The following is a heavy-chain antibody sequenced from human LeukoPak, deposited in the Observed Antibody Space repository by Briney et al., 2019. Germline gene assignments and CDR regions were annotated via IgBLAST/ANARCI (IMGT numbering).Heavy chain of an antibody. CDR2: ITGSGGNT. CDR1: GLTFSTYG. V-gene: IGHV3-23*01. J-gene: IGHJ4*02. Sequence: PGGSLRLSCAASGLTFSTYGMNWVRQAPGKGLEWVSAITGSGGNTYHADSVKGRFTVSRDNSKNTLFLQMKSLRADDTAVYYCARDDEMGATLLPYYFDYWGQGTLVTVSS. D-gene: IGHD1-26*01. CDR3: ARDDEMGATLLPYYFDY.